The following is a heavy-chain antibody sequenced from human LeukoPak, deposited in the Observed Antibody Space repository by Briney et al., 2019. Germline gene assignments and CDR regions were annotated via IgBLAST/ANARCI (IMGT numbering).Heavy chain of an antibody. CDR1: GGSISSYY. D-gene: IGHD6-13*01. CDR2: IYYSGST. Sequence: KPSETLSLTCSVSGGSISSYYWSWIRQPPGKGLEWIGYIYYSGSTNYNPSLKSRVTISVDTSKNQFSLKLSSVTAEDTAVYYCARNLIAEQLVLNFWGQGILVTVSS. J-gene: IGHJ4*02. CDR3: ARNLIAEQLVLNF. V-gene: IGHV4-59*01.